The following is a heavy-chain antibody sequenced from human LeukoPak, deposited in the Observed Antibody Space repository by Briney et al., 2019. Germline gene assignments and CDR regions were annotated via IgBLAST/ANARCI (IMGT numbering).Heavy chain of an antibody. CDR1: GFTFSNYA. CDR3: ARVTDGDMVYAISFDY. Sequence: PGGSLRLSCAASGFTFSNYAMSWVRQAPGKGLEWVSAISGSASSTYYADSVKGRFTISRDNSKNTLYLQMNSLRADDTAVYYCARVTDGDMVYAISFDYWGQGTLVTVSS. D-gene: IGHD2-8*01. J-gene: IGHJ4*02. CDR2: ISGSASST. V-gene: IGHV3-23*01.